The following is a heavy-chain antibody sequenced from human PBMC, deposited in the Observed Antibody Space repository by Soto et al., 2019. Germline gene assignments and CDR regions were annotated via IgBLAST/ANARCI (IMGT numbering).Heavy chain of an antibody. D-gene: IGHD2-8*01. CDR3: ARHLKGYCTNGVCYNFDY. V-gene: IGHV4-39*01. Sequence: SETLSLTCTVSGGSISSSSYYWGWIRQPPGKGLEWIGSIYYSGSTYYNPSLKSRVTISVDTSKNQFSLKLSSVTAADTAVYYCARHLKGYCTNGVCYNFDYWGQGTLVTVSS. J-gene: IGHJ4*02. CDR1: GGSISSSSYY. CDR2: IYYSGST.